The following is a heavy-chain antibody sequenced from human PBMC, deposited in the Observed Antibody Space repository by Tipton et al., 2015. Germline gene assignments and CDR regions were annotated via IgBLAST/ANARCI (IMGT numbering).Heavy chain of an antibody. CDR2: FNDSGST. CDR3: ADPLYCSGGGCYPSGY. Sequence: TLSLTCAVYGGSFSGYYWSWIRQTPGEGLEWIGEFNDSGSTNYNPSLKTRVTISGDTSKNQFSLELSSVTAADTAVYYCADPLYCSGGGCYPSGYWGQGTLVTVSS. J-gene: IGHJ4*02. CDR1: GGSFSGYY. D-gene: IGHD2-15*01. V-gene: IGHV4-34*01.